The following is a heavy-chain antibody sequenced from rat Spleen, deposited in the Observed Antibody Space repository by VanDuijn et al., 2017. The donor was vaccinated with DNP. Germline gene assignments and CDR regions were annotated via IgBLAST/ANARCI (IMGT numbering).Heavy chain of an antibody. D-gene: IGHD1-9*01. CDR1: GFTFSNYD. V-gene: IGHV5-25*01. Sequence: EVQLVESGGGLVQPGRSLKLSCAASGFTFSNYDMAWVRQAPTKGLEWVASISTGGGSTYYRDSVKGRFTVSRDNAKSTLYLQMDSLRSEDTATYYCARQHTMGITLDYWGQGVMVTVSS. CDR2: ISTGGGST. J-gene: IGHJ2*01. CDR3: ARQHTMGITLDY.